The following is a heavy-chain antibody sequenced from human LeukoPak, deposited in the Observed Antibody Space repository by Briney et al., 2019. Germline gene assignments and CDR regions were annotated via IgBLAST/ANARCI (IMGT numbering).Heavy chain of an antibody. Sequence: GGSLRLSCAQSGVTFRDYYMSWIREGPGKGLERGSYISSSGSTIYYADSVKGRFTISSDNAKTSLYLQLNSLRAEDTAVYYCARVPGNTYYYDSSGYLVPLDYYYMDVWGKGTTVTVSS. D-gene: IGHD3-22*01. V-gene: IGHV3-11*01. CDR3: ARVPGNTYYYDSSGYLVPLDYYYMDV. J-gene: IGHJ6*03. CDR1: GVTFRDYY. CDR2: ISSSGSTI.